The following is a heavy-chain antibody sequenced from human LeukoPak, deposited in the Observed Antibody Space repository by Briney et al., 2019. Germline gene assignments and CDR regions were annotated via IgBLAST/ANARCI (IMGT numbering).Heavy chain of an antibody. D-gene: IGHD5-12*01. CDR1: GGSISSGGYS. Sequence: SETLSLTCAVSGGSISSGGYSWSWIRQPPGKGLEWIGYIYYSGSTYYNPSLKSRVTISVDTSKNQFSLKLSSVTAADTAVYYCARTHSGYVSYYYMDVWGKGTTVTVSS. CDR3: ARTHSGYVSYYYMDV. V-gene: IGHV4-30-4*07. CDR2: IYYSGST. J-gene: IGHJ6*03.